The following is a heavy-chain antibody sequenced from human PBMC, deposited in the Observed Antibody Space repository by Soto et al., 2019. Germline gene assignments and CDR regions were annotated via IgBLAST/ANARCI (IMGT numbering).Heavy chain of an antibody. CDR1: GGTFSSYT. CDR3: AREGDSSGYYFGGYYYYGMDV. D-gene: IGHD3-22*01. Sequence: SVKVSCKASGGTFSSYTISWVRQAPGQGLEWMGRIIPILGIANYAQKFQGRVTITADKSTSTAYMELSSLRSEDTAVYYCAREGDSSGYYFGGYYYYGMDVWGQGTTVTVSS. J-gene: IGHJ6*02. V-gene: IGHV1-69*04. CDR2: IIPILGIA.